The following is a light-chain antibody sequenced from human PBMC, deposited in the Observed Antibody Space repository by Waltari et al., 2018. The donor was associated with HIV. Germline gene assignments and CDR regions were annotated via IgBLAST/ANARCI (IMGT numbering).Light chain of an antibody. J-gene: IGKJ1*01. CDR3: QRYNSAPRT. Sequence: DIQMTQSPSSLSGSVGDRVTITCRASQDLSNYVAWYQQNPGKIPQLLIYAASTLQSGVPSRFSGGGSGTEFNFTIRSLQPEDVGTYYCQRYNSAPRTFGQGSTV. V-gene: IGKV1-27*01. CDR1: QDLSNY. CDR2: AAS.